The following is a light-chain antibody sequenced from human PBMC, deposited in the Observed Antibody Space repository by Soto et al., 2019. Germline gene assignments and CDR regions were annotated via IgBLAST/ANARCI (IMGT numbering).Light chain of an antibody. Sequence: EIVMTQSPAILSVSPGERDTLSCRASQRVSTRLGWYQQKPGQAPRLLIYGASTRATGIPARFSGSGSGTEFTLTISSLQSEDFAVYHCQQYNNWPPEYTFGQGTKLEIK. CDR3: QQYNNWPPEYT. CDR1: QRVSTR. V-gene: IGKV3D-15*01. CDR2: GAS. J-gene: IGKJ2*01.